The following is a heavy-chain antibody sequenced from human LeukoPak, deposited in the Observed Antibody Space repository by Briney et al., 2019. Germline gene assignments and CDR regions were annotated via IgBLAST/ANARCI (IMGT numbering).Heavy chain of an antibody. CDR1: GFTFSGYW. D-gene: IGHD2-15*01. CDR2: INSDGSST. J-gene: IGHJ4*02. Sequence: GGSLRLSCAASGFTFSGYWMHWVRQAPGKGLVWVSRINSDGSSTSYADSVKGRFTISRDNAKNTLYLQMNSLRAEDTAVYYCAREVVADCFDYWGQGTLVTVSS. CDR3: AREVVADCFDY. V-gene: IGHV3-74*01.